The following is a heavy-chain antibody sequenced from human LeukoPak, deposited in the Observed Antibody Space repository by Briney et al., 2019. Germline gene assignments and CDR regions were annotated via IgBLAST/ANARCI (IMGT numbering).Heavy chain of an antibody. J-gene: IGHJ4*02. CDR3: ARVSLSVAGTLDRHFDY. V-gene: IGHV3-53*01. CDR1: GFTVTTNY. CDR2: IHGDGRT. Sequence: PGGSLRLSCAASGFTVTTNYMTWVRQAPGKGLQWVSGIHGDGRTYYADSVKGRFTISRDSSKNTLYLQMNSLRAEDTAVYYCARVSLSVAGTLDRHFDYWGQGTLVTVSS. D-gene: IGHD6-19*01.